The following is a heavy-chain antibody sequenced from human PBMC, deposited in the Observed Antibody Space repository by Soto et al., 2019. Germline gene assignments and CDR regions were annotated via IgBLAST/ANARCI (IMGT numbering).Heavy chain of an antibody. CDR3: ATTRDDAFDI. V-gene: IGHV4-39*01. J-gene: IGHJ3*02. Sequence: SETLSLTCTVSGGSISSSSYYWGWIRQPPGKGLEWIGSIYYSGSTYYNPSLKSRVTISVDTSKNQFSLKLSSVTAADTAVYYCATTRDDAFDIWGQGTMVTVSS. CDR1: GGSISSSSYY. CDR2: IYYSGST.